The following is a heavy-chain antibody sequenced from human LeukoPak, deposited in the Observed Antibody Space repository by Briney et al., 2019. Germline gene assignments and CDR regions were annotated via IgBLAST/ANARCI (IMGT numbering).Heavy chain of an antibody. D-gene: IGHD4-17*01. Sequence: GESLKISCKGSGYRFTKSWIGWVRQMPGKGLEWLGIIYPDDSRTRYSPSFQGQVTMSVDKSISTAYLQWSSLKASDTAMYYCARPSYGVSDYGGQGPRVTVPS. CDR2: IYPDDSRT. CDR3: ARPSYGVSDY. J-gene: IGHJ4*02. V-gene: IGHV5-51*01. CDR1: GYRFTKSW.